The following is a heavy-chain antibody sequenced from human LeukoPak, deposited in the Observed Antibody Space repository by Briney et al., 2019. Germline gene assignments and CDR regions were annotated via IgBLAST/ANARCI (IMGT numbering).Heavy chain of an antibody. CDR2: INHSGST. V-gene: IGHV4-34*01. J-gene: IGHJ5*02. CDR1: GGSFSGYY. CDR3: ARDRGRIAARHWFDP. Sequence: PSETLSLTCAVYGGSFSGYYWSWIRQPPGKGLEWIGEINHSGSTNYNPSLKSRVTISVDTSKNQFSLKLSSVTAADTAVYCCARDRGRIAARHWFDPWGQGTLVTVSS. D-gene: IGHD6-6*01.